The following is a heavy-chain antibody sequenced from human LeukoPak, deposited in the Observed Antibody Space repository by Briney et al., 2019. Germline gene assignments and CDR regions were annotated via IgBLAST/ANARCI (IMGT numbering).Heavy chain of an antibody. V-gene: IGHV3-74*01. CDR3: ARTSPTSHFDF. J-gene: IGHJ4*02. CDR2: INGDGSNS. D-gene: IGHD3-16*01. Sequence: GGSLRLSCVASGFTFTTYWMHWVRQAPGKGLVWVSRINGDGSNSNCADSVKGRFTISRDNARNTLYLQMNGLRAEDTALYYCARTSPTSHFDFWGQGTLVTVSS. CDR1: GFTFTTYW.